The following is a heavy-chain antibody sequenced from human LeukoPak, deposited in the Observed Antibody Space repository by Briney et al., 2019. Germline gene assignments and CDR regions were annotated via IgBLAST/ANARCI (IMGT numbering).Heavy chain of an antibody. CDR2: ISYDGSNK. V-gene: IGHV3-30*04. Sequence: GGSLRLSCAASGFTSSSYAMHWVRQAPGKGLEWVAVISYDGSNKYYADSVKGRFTISRDNSKNTLYLQMNSLRAEDTAVYYCARGWSIAVAAHWGQGTLVTVSS. J-gene: IGHJ4*02. CDR3: ARGWSIAVAAH. D-gene: IGHD6-19*01. CDR1: GFTSSSYA.